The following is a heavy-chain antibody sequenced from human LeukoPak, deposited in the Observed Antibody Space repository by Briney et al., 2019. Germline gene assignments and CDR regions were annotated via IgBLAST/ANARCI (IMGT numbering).Heavy chain of an antibody. J-gene: IGHJ4*02. V-gene: IGHV4-30-4*08. D-gene: IGHD3-10*01. Sequence: SQTLSLTCTVSGGSISSGDYYWSWIRQPPGKGLEWIGYIYYSGTTYYNPSLKSRLTISVDTSKNQFSLKLSSVTAADTAVSYCARGQAYYYGFDYWGQGTLVTVSS. CDR2: IYYSGTT. CDR1: GGSISSGDYY. CDR3: ARGQAYYYGFDY.